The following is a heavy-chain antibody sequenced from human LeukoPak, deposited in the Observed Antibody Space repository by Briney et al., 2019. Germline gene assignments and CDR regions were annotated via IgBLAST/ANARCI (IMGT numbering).Heavy chain of an antibody. CDR2: ISSSSSTI. CDR1: GFTFSSYS. CDR3: ARDRWYSSSWYVSPYYYYYMDV. Sequence: GGSLRLSCAASGFTFSSYSMNWVRQAPGKGLEWVSYISSSSSTIYYADSVKGRFTISRDNAKNSLYLQMNSLRAEDTAVYYCARDRWYSSSWYVSPYYYYYMDVWGKGTTVTVSS. J-gene: IGHJ6*03. V-gene: IGHV3-48*01. D-gene: IGHD6-13*01.